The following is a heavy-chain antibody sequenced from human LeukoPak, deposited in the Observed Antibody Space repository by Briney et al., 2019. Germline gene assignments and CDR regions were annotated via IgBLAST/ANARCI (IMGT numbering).Heavy chain of an antibody. CDR1: GFTFSSYG. CDR2: IRYDGSNK. Sequence: GGSLRLSCAASGFTFSSYGMHWVRQAPGEGLEGVAFIRYDGSNKYYADSVKGRFTISRDNSKNTLYLQMNSLRAKDTAVYYCAKPQYRAEYFQHWGQGTLVTVSS. D-gene: IGHD2-2*02. CDR3: AKPQYRAEYFQH. V-gene: IGHV3-30*02. J-gene: IGHJ1*01.